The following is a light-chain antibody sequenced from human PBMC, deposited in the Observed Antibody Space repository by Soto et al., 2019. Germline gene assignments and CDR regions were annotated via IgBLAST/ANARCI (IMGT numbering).Light chain of an antibody. CDR1: QSVGGD. J-gene: IGKJ4*01. V-gene: IGKV3-15*01. CDR3: QQYENWPQLT. CDR2: GAS. Sequence: ERVMTQSPATLSVSPGERATLSCRASQSVGGDLAWYQQKPGQAPRLLIYGASSRAPGIPDRFSGSGSGTEFTPTISSLQSEDSAVYYCQQYENWPQLTFGGGTKVDIK.